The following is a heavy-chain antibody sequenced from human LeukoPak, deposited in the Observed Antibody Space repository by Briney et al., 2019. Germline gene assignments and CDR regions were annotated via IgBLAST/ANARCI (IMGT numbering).Heavy chain of an antibody. CDR1: GGSFSGYY. CDR3: ARGHPVVADDY. J-gene: IGHJ4*02. Sequence: PSETLSLTCAVYGGSFSGYYRSWVRQPPGKGLEWIGEINHSGSTNDNPSLKSRGTISVETSKKQFSLKLSSVTAADTAVYYCARGHPVVADDYWGQGTLVTVSS. D-gene: IGHD2-15*01. CDR2: INHSGST. V-gene: IGHV4-34*01.